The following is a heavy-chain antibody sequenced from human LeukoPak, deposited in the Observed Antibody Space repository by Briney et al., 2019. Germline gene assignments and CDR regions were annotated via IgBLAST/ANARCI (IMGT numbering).Heavy chain of an antibody. CDR1: GFTFDDYA. CDR2: ISWNSGSI. CDR3: AKDPDGYGSGKFDY. Sequence: PGGSLRLSCAASGFTFDDYAMHWVRQAPGKGLEWVSGISWNSGSIGYADSVKGRFTISRDNAKNSLYPQMNSLRAEDTALYYCAKDPDGYGSGKFDYWGQGTLVTVSS. D-gene: IGHD3-10*01. J-gene: IGHJ4*02. V-gene: IGHV3-9*01.